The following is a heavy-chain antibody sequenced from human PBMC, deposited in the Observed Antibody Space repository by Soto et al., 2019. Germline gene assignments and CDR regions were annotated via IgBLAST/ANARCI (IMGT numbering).Heavy chain of an antibody. Sequence: EVQLVESGGGLAKPGGSLRLSCAASGFTFSGHTINWVRQAPGKGLEWVSSVSSSSSHIYYADSVKGRFTVSRDNAEKSLYLQMTSLRAEDTAIYYCARCMGYDGSGYAFFDSWGQGTLVTVSS. J-gene: IGHJ4*02. CDR1: GFTFSGHT. V-gene: IGHV3-21*01. CDR3: ARCMGYDGSGYAFFDS. D-gene: IGHD3-10*01. CDR2: VSSSSSHI.